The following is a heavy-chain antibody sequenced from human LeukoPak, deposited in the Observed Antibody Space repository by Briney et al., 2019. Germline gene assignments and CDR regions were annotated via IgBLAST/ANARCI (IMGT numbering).Heavy chain of an antibody. CDR2: ISGSGGST. D-gene: IGHD3-22*01. J-gene: IGHJ4*02. Sequence: PGGSLRLSCAASGFTFSSYGMSWVRQAPGKGLEWVSAISGSGGSTYYADSVKGRFTISRDNSKNTLYLQMNSLRAEDTAVYYCAKVLNRYYDSSGYLDFDYWGQGTLVTVSS. CDR3: AKVLNRYYDSSGYLDFDY. V-gene: IGHV3-23*01. CDR1: GFTFSSYG.